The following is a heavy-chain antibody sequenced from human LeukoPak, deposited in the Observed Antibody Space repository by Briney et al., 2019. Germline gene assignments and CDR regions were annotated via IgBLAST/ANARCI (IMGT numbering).Heavy chain of an antibody. V-gene: IGHV3-23*01. J-gene: IGHJ4*02. Sequence: GGSLRLSCAASGFTFSSCAMTWVRQAPGKGLEWVASITGDGTRTYYTDSVKGRSTISRDNSKNTLYLQMNSLRADEAAIYYCASRPRADMGPLDYWGRGTLVTVST. CDR3: ASRPRADMGPLDY. CDR1: GFTFSSCA. D-gene: IGHD1-14*01. CDR2: ITGDGTRT.